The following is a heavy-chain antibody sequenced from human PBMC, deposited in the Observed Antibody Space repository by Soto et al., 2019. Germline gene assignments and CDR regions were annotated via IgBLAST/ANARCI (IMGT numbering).Heavy chain of an antibody. Sequence: QVQLVQSGAEVKKPGSSMKVSCKASGGTFNSYDINWVRQAPGQGLEWMGGIIPIVETPKYAQKFQGRVTITADESTNPVYMEFSSLRSEDTAMYYCARLSRPNYYDTSGFFKDNWFDPGCQGTLVTVSS. J-gene: IGHJ5*02. V-gene: IGHV1-69*01. D-gene: IGHD3-22*01. CDR1: GGTFNSYD. CDR3: ARLSRPNYYDTSGFFKDNWFDP. CDR2: IIPIVETP.